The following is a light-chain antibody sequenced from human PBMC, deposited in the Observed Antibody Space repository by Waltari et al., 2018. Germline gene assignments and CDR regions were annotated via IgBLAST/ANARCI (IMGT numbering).Light chain of an antibody. J-gene: IGLJ3*02. CDR2: RNN. CDR3: AAWDDSLSAWV. CDR1: SSNIGSNY. V-gene: IGLV1-47*01. Sequence: QSVLTQPPSASGIPGQRVTISCSGSSSNIGSNYVYWYQQLPGTAPKLLIYRNNQLPSGVPDRFSGSTSGTSASLAISGLRSEDEADYYCAAWDDSLSAWVFGGGTKLTVL.